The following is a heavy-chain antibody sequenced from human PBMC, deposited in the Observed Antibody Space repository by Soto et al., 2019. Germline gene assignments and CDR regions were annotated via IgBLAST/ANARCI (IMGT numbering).Heavy chain of an antibody. J-gene: IGHJ4*01. CDR3: ARTLAYGGVIYFDI. Sequence: GPSVKVSCKASGYTFTGYYIHWVRQAPGQGLQWMGWINPNSGGKNYAQEFQDRVTMTRDTSISTAYMELSRLTYDDTAVYYCARTLAYGGVIYFDIWGHGTLVTVS. CDR2: INPNSGGK. D-gene: IGHD3-16*01. V-gene: IGHV1-2*02. CDR1: GYTFTGYY.